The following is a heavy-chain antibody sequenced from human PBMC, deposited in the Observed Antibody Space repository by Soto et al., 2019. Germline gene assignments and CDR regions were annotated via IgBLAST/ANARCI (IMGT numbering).Heavy chain of an antibody. CDR2: IYSSGST. CDR1: VGSISSYD. CDR3: ARDTMGGSSQSSYYYYGMDV. Sequence: PSETLSLTCTVSVGSISSYDWSWIRQRAGKGLEWIGRIYSSGSTNYDPSLKSRVTVSVDTSKNQFSLKLRSVTAADTAVYYCARDTMGGSSQSSYYYYGMDVWGQGTTVTFSS. V-gene: IGHV4-4*07. J-gene: IGHJ6*01. D-gene: IGHD3-16*01.